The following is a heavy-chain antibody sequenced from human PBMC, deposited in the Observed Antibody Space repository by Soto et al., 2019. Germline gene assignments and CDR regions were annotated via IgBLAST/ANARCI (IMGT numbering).Heavy chain of an antibody. Sequence: RLSCAASGFTFSSYAMSWVRQTPGKGLEWVSGVLGXGGSTFYADPVKGRFTISRDNSKNTVYVQMNSLRAEDTAIYYCARKGPPRDAFDIWGQGTMVTVSS. CDR3: ARKGPPRDAFDI. V-gene: IGHV3-23*01. CDR1: GFTFSSYA. J-gene: IGHJ3*02. CDR2: VLGXGGST.